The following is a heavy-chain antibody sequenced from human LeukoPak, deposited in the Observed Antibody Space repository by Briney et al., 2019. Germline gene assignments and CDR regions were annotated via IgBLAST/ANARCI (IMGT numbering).Heavy chain of an antibody. CDR1: GYTFTSYG. CDR3: ARDLTTVTTNWFDP. D-gene: IGHD4-11*01. J-gene: IGHJ5*02. Sequence: TSVKVSCKASGYTFTSYGISWVRQAPGQGLEWMGWISAYNGNTNYAQKLQGRVTMTTDTSTSTAYMELRSLRSDDTAVYYCARDLTTVTTNWFDPWGQGTLVTVSS. CDR2: ISAYNGNT. V-gene: IGHV1-18*01.